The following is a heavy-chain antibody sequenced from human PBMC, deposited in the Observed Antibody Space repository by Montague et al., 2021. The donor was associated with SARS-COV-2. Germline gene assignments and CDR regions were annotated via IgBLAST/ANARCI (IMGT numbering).Heavy chain of an antibody. CDR2: IDWDDDK. J-gene: IGHJ5*02. V-gene: IGHV2-70*11. CDR1: GFSLSTSGMC. D-gene: IGHD6-13*01. Sequence: PALVKPTQTLTLTCTFSGFSLSTSGMCVSWIRQPPGKALEWLARIDWDDDKYYSTSLTTRLTISKDTSKNQVVLTMTNMDPVDTATYYCARILVAAAGSPFDPWGQGTLVTVSS. CDR3: ARILVAAAGSPFDP.